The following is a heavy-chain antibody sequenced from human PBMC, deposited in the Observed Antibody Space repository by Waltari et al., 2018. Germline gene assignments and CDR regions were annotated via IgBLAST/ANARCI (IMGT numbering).Heavy chain of an antibody. CDR3: ARDVLGGLH. V-gene: IGHV3-74*01. Sequence: EVQLVESGGGLVKPGGSLRLSCAASGFTFSSYWMHWVGQAPGKGLGWVARINRDGMSTSYPDSVKGRFTISRDNAKNTLYLQMNSLRAEDTAVYYCARDVLGGLHWGQGTLVTVSS. CDR1: GFTFSSYW. CDR2: INRDGMST. J-gene: IGHJ1*01. D-gene: IGHD3-16*01.